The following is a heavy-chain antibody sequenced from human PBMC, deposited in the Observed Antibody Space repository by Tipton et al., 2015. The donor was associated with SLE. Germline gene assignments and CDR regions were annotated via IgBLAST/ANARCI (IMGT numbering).Heavy chain of an antibody. V-gene: IGHV3-64*04. CDR2: ISGNGGST. J-gene: IGHJ4*02. CDR3: ARDYDSSGFPFDY. Sequence: SLRLSCSASGFTFSSYAMHWVRQAPGKGLEYVSAISGNGGSTSYADSVKGRFTISRDNAKNTLYLQMNSLRAEDTAVYYCARDYDSSGFPFDYWGQGTLVTVSS. CDR1: GFTFSSYA. D-gene: IGHD3-22*01.